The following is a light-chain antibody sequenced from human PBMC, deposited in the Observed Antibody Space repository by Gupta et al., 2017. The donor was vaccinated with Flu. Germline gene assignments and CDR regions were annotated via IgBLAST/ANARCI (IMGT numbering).Light chain of an antibody. CDR1: QSIVRY. CDR2: DA. J-gene: IGKJ3*01. V-gene: IGKV1-39*01. Sequence: DFQLTQAPSSLSACVGDRIIITCRASQSIVRYLNWYQQQPGQAPKLLVYDASLESGVPSRFSGSESETDFTLTISSLQPEDFATYYCQQTYSPPFTFGPGTKVDIK. CDR3: QQTYSPPFT.